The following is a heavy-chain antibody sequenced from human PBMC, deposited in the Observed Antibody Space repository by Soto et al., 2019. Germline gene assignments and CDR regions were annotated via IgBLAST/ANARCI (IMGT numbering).Heavy chain of an antibody. CDR1: GGSISSYY. CDR2: VYNSGST. V-gene: IGHV4-59*01. J-gene: IGHJ4*02. Sequence: SETLSLTCTVSGGSISSYYWSWIRQPPGKGLEWIGYVYNSGSTNYNPSLKSRVTISEDTSKSQFSLKVNSMTAADTAVYYCARYRREAVAGYTLDNWGQGILVTVSS. CDR3: ARYRREAVAGYTLDN. D-gene: IGHD6-13*01.